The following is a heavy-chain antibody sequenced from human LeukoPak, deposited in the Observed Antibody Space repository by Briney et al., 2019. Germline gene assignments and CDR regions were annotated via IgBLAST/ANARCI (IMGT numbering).Heavy chain of an antibody. CDR2: IYHSGST. Sequence: SETLSLTCAVSGGSISSSNWWSWVRQPPGKGLEWIGEIYHSGSTYYNPSLKSRVTISVDTSKNQFSLKLSSVTAADTAVYYCARHRTIGLLDDFWGQGTLVTVSS. D-gene: IGHD4/OR15-4a*01. CDR1: GGSISSSNW. V-gene: IGHV4-4*02. J-gene: IGHJ4*02. CDR3: ARHRTIGLLDDF.